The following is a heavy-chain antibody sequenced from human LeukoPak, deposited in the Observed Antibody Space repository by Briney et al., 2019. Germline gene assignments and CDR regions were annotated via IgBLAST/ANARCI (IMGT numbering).Heavy chain of an antibody. D-gene: IGHD3-10*01. V-gene: IGHV1-69*04. CDR2: IIPILGIA. Sequence: GASVKVSCRASGYIFSSYGITWVRQAPGQGLEWMGRIIPILGIANYAQKFQGRVTITADKSTSTAYMELSSLRSEDTAVYYCARVNYYGSGSYDYWGQGTLVTVSS. CDR3: ARVNYYGSGSYDY. CDR1: GYIFSSYG. J-gene: IGHJ4*02.